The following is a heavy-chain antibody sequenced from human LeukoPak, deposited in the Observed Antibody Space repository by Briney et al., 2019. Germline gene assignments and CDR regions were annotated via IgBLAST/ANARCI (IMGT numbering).Heavy chain of an antibody. V-gene: IGHV3-48*03. CDR1: GFTFSSYE. CDR3: ARTTQYYYYMDV. CDR2: ISSSGSTT. D-gene: IGHD1-1*01. Sequence: PGGSLRLSCAASGFTFSSYEMNWVRQAPGKGLEWVSYISSSGSTTYYADSVKGRFTISRDNSKNTLYLQMNSLRAEDTAVYYCARTTQYYYYMDVWGKGTTVTVSS. J-gene: IGHJ6*03.